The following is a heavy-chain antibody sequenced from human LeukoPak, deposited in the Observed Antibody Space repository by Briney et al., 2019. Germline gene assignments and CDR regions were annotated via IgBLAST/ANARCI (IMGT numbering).Heavy chain of an antibody. CDR1: GFTFSSYS. Sequence: GGSLRLSCAASGFTFSSYSMNWVRQAPGKGLEWVSSISSSSSYIYYADSVKGRFTISRDNAKNSLYLQMNSLRAEDTAVYYCARGYPVTMIVVVITTSGYFDYWGQGTLVTVSS. V-gene: IGHV3-21*01. CDR2: ISSSSSYI. CDR3: ARGYPVTMIVVVITTSGYFDY. J-gene: IGHJ4*02. D-gene: IGHD3-22*01.